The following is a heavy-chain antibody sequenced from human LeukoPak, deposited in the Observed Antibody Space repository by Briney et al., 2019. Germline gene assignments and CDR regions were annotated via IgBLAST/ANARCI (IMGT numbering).Heavy chain of an antibody. CDR3: ARESTDGVRFDY. V-gene: IGHV4-31*03. Sequence: SETLSLTCTVSGGSISSGGHYWSWIRQHPGKGLEWIGYIYYSGSTYYNPSLKSRVTISVDTSKNQFSLKLSSVTAADTAVYYCARESTDGVRFDYWGQGTLVTVSS. CDR2: IYYSGST. J-gene: IGHJ4*02. CDR1: GGSISSGGHY. D-gene: IGHD5/OR15-5a*01.